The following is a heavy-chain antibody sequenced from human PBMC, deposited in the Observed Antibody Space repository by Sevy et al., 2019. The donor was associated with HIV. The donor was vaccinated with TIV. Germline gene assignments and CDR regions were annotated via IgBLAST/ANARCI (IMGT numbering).Heavy chain of an antibody. CDR1: GFTFDDYT. V-gene: IGHV3-49*04. CDR3: TRVEGAADWGMDV. Sequence: GGSLRLSCRASGFTFDDYTMSWVRQAPGKGLEWVAFIRSKAYGGTTEYAAFVKGRFTISGDKSKSIAYLQMNSLKTEDTAVYYCTRVEGAADWGMDVWGQGTTVTVSS. D-gene: IGHD1-26*01. J-gene: IGHJ6*02. CDR2: IRSKAYGGTT.